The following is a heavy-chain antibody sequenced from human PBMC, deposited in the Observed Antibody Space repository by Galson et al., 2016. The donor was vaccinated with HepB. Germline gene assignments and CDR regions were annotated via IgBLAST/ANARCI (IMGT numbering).Heavy chain of an antibody. CDR2: IIPVVATA. CDR3: ATHTNTWQPFDY. CDR1: GVTFSSYA. Sequence: SVKVSCKASGVTFSSYAISWVRQAPGQGLEWMGGIIPVVATASYSQKFQGRVTITADESTTTAYMELSSLRSEDTAIYFCATHTNTWQPFDYWGQGSLVTVSS. J-gene: IGHJ4*02. V-gene: IGHV1-69*13. D-gene: IGHD6-13*01.